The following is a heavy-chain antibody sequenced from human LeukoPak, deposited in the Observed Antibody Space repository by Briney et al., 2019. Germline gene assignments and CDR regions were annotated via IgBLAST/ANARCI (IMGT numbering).Heavy chain of an antibody. J-gene: IGHJ4*02. CDR2: IYHSGST. D-gene: IGHD5/OR15-5a*01. CDR3: ARANRVSLYYFDY. V-gene: IGHV4-39*07. CDR1: GGSISSSSYY. Sequence: SETLSLTCTVSGGSISSSSYYWGWIRQPPGKGLEWIGSIYHSGSTYYNPSLKSRVTISVDTSKNQFSLKLSSVTAADTAVYYCARANRVSLYYFDYWGQGTLVTVSS.